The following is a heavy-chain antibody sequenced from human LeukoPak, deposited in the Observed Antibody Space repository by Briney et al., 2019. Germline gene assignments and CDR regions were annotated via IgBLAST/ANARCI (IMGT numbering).Heavy chain of an antibody. CDR2: ISYDGSNK. J-gene: IGHJ4*02. CDR1: GFTFSGYA. V-gene: IGHV3-30-3*01. CDR3: ARDGNVVVTAILWLATD. D-gene: IGHD2-21*02. Sequence: GGSLRLSCAASGFTFSGYAMHWVRQAPGKGLEWVAVISYDGSNKYYADSVKGRFTISRDNSKNTLYLQMNSLRAEDTAVYYCARDGNVVVTAILWLATDWGQGTLVTVSS.